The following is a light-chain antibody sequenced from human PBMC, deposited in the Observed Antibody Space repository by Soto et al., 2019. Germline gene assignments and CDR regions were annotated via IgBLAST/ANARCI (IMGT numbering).Light chain of an antibody. Sequence: QSALTQPASVSGSPGQSITISCTGTSSDVGGYNYVSWYQQYPGKAPKLMIFYVSNRPSGVSDRFSGSKSGDTASLTISGLQAEDEADYYCSSYTGSGTDVFGTGTKLTVL. CDR3: SSYTGSGTDV. V-gene: IGLV2-14*01. CDR1: SSDVGGYNY. J-gene: IGLJ1*01. CDR2: YVS.